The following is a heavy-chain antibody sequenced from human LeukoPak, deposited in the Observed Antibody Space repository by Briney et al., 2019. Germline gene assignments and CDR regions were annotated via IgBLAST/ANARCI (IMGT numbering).Heavy chain of an antibody. J-gene: IGHJ4*02. Sequence: GGSLRLSCAASGFTFNSYGMHWVRQAPGKGLEWVAFIRYDGNNEFYADSMKGRFTTSRDNSRNTLHLEMNSLRAEDTAVYYCARLGPGMNFFYLDFWGQGTLVTVSS. D-gene: IGHD3-10*01. CDR2: IRYDGNNE. CDR3: ARLGPGMNFFYLDF. CDR1: GFTFNSYG. V-gene: IGHV3-30*02.